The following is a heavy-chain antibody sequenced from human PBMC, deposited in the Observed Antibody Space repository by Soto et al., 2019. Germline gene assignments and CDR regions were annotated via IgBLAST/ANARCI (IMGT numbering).Heavy chain of an antibody. Sequence: EVQLLASGGGLVQPGGSLRLSCAASGFTFSSYAMSWVRQAPGQGLELVSAISGSGGSTYYADSVKGRFTISRANSKNPRYLPMNIPRAEDTAVYDGSKDLGSIAANCYDYWGQGTLVTVSS. CDR3: SKDLGSIAANCYDY. J-gene: IGHJ4*02. CDR2: ISGSGGST. D-gene: IGHD6-13*01. V-gene: IGHV3-23*01. CDR1: GFTFSSYA.